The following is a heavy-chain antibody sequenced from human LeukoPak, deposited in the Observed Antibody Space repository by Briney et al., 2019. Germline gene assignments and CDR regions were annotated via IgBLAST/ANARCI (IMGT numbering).Heavy chain of an antibody. V-gene: IGHV4-59*01. CDR3: ARSGLDSRYYFGMDV. J-gene: IGHJ6*02. CDR2: IYYSGST. D-gene: IGHD5-12*01. Sequence: PSETLSLTCTVSGGSISSYYWSWIRQPPGGGLEWIGYIYYSGSTNYNPSLKRRVTISLDTSKSQFSLKLRSVTAADTAVYFCARSGLDSRYYFGMDVWGQGTTVTVSS. CDR1: GGSISSYY.